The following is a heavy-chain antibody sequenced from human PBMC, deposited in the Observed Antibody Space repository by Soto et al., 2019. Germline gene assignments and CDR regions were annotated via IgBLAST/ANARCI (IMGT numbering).Heavy chain of an antibody. CDR3: ARGATNHVVRGLIKNSFDT. Sequence: SETLSLTCAVYDGSFSAYYWSWLRQPPGKGLEWIGEISHTGSANYYPSLKSRVTISVDTSKNQFSLKLSSVTAADTAVYYCARGATNHVVRGLIKNSFDTWGPGTLVTVSS. J-gene: IGHJ5*02. CDR1: DGSFSAYY. D-gene: IGHD3-10*01. CDR2: ISHTGSA. V-gene: IGHV4-34*01.